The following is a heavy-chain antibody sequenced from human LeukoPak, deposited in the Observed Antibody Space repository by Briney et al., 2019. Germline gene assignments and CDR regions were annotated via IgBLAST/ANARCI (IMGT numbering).Heavy chain of an antibody. Sequence: SETLSLTCTVSGGSVRTTRYYWAWIRQSPGKGLEWIGNISYFGSAYYRPSLQSRATISMDSSKTQISLTLSSVTATDTALYYCATHDEGSFFESWGQGALVTVS. CDR2: ISYFGSA. J-gene: IGHJ4*02. V-gene: IGHV4-39*01. D-gene: IGHD3-3*02. CDR3: ATHDEGSFFES. CDR1: GGSVRTTRYY.